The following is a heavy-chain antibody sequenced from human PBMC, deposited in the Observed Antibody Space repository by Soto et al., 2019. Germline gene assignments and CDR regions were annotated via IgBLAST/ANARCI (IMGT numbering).Heavy chain of an antibody. V-gene: IGHV1-69*05. CDR3: ARGPYYRPAYGMDV. D-gene: IGHD1-26*01. Sequence: SVKVSCKASGGTFSSYAISWVRQAPGQGLEWMGGIIPMTGTANYAQRFQGRVSMTRDTSTTTAYMELRRLKSDDTAVYYCARGPYYRPAYGMDVWGQGTTVTVSS. CDR1: GGTFSSYA. J-gene: IGHJ6*02. CDR2: IIPMTGTA.